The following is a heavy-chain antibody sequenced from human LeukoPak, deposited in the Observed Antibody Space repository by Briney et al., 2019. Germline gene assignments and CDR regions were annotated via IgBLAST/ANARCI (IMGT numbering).Heavy chain of an antibody. CDR2: ISSSSSYI. Sequence: GGSLRLSCAASGFSFSRYNMSWVRQAPGKGLEWVSSISSSSSYIYYADSVKGRFTISRDNAKNSLYLQMNSLRAEDTAVYYCARDSHSSSWLGYLGLWGRGTLVTVSS. D-gene: IGHD6-13*01. CDR3: ARDSHSSSWLGYLGL. CDR1: GFSFSRYN. J-gene: IGHJ2*01. V-gene: IGHV3-21*01.